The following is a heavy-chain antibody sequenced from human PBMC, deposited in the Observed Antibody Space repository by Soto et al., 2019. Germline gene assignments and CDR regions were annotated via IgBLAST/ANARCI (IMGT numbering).Heavy chain of an antibody. D-gene: IGHD3-3*01. CDR3: ARNVLRFLEWLSQDNWFDP. CDR1: GGSISSGGYY. Sequence: SETLSLTCTVSGGSISSGGYYWSWIRQHPGEGLEWIGYIYYSGSTYYNPSLKSRVTISVDTSKNQFSLKLSSVTAADTAVYYCARNVLRFLEWLSQDNWFDPWGQGTLVTVSS. J-gene: IGHJ5*02. CDR2: IYYSGST. V-gene: IGHV4-31*03.